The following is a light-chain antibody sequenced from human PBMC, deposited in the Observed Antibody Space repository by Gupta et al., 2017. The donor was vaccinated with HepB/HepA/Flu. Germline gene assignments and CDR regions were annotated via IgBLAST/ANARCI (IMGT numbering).Light chain of an antibody. V-gene: IGLV1-47*01. Sequence: QSVLTQPPSESETPGQTVTISFSGGTSNIGTNYVCWYQQVPGTAPKLLIYRTDQRPAGVPDRFSVSKSATSASLAISGLRSQDEADYYCAAWDDSLTAWVFGGGTKLTVL. J-gene: IGLJ3*02. CDR2: RTD. CDR1: TSNIGTNY. CDR3: AAWDDSLTAWV.